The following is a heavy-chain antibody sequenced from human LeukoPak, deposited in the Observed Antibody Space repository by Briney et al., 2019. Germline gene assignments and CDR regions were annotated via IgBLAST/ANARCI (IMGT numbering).Heavy chain of an antibody. J-gene: IGHJ5*02. CDR3: ARGQTTVTKDL. Sequence: ASVKVSCKASGYTFSGYYMHWVRQAPGQGLEWMGWINPNSGNTNYAQKLQGRVTMTTDTSTSTAYMELRSLRSDDTTVYYCARGQTTVTKDLWGQGTLVTVSS. D-gene: IGHD4-17*01. CDR2: INPNSGNT. CDR1: GYTFSGYY. V-gene: IGHV1-18*04.